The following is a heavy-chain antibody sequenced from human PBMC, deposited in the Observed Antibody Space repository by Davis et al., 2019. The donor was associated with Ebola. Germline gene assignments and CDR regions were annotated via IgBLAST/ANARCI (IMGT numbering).Heavy chain of an antibody. V-gene: IGHV3-21*01. D-gene: IGHD3-22*01. CDR2: INSDSVYT. CDR3: ARTNFYGNSGDRRDY. CDR1: GFTFSIYN. Sequence: PGGSLRLSCAASGFTFSIYNMNWVRQAPGKGLEWVSSINSDSVYTYYADSLKGRFTISRDNAKNSLYLQMNSLRAEDTAVYYCARTNFYGNSGDRRDYWGQGTLVTVSS. J-gene: IGHJ4*02.